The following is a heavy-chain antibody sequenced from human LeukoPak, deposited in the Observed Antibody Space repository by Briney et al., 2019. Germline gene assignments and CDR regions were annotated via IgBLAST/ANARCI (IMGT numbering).Heavy chain of an antibody. D-gene: IGHD2-2*02. J-gene: IGHJ4*02. CDR1: GYTFTGYY. CDR3: ASQPPIWCSSTSCYTGEFSY. V-gene: IGHV1-2*02. Sequence: ASVKVSCKASGYTFTGYYMHWVRQAPGQGLEWMGWINPNSGGTNYAQKFQGRVTMTRDTSISTAYMELSRLRSDDTAVYYRASQPPIWCSSTSCYTGEFSYWGQGTLVTVSS. CDR2: INPNSGGT.